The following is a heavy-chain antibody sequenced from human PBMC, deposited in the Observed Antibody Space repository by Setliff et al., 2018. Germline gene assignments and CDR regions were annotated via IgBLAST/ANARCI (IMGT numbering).Heavy chain of an antibody. CDR3: ARAYYDSSGYYPLVY. J-gene: IGHJ4*02. CDR2: IFSNDEK. Sequence: ETLSLTCAVYGGSFSGYYWSWIRQPPGKGLEWLAHIFSNDEKSYSTSLKSRLTISKDTSKSQVVLTMTNMDPVDTATYYCARAYYDSSGYYPLVYWGQGTLVTVSS. CDR1: GGSFSGYYW. D-gene: IGHD3-22*01. V-gene: IGHV2-26*01.